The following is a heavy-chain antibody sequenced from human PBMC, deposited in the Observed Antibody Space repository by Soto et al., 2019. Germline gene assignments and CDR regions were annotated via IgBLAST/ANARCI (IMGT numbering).Heavy chain of an antibody. Sequence: ESGGGLVQPGGSLRLSCAASGFTFSSYSMNWVRQAPGKGLEWVSYISSSSSTIYYADSVKGRFTISRDNAKNSLYLQMNSLRAEDTAVYYCARDRQDIVVVVAAADAFDIWGQGTMVTVSS. CDR1: GFTFSSYS. CDR3: ARDRQDIVVVVAAADAFDI. J-gene: IGHJ3*02. CDR2: ISSSSSTI. D-gene: IGHD2-15*01. V-gene: IGHV3-48*01.